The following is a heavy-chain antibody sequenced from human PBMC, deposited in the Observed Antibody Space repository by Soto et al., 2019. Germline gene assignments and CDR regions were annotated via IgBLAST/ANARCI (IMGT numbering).Heavy chain of an antibody. D-gene: IGHD6-19*01. CDR1: GGSVSSGSYY. J-gene: IGHJ6*02. CDR2: IYYSGST. CDR3: AREVGYSSGLPAGYYGMDV. V-gene: IGHV4-61*01. Sequence: QVQLQESGPGLVKPSETLSLTCTVSGGSVSSGSYYWSWIRQPPGKGLEWIGYIYYSGSTNYNPSLKSRVTISVDTSKNQFSLKLSSVTAADTAVYYCAREVGYSSGLPAGYYGMDVWGQGTTVTVSS.